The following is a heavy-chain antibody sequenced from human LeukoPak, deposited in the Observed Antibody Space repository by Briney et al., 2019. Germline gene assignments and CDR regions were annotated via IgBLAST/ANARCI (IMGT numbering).Heavy chain of an antibody. D-gene: IGHD5-12*01. CDR1: GFTFSSYA. J-gene: IGHJ3*02. V-gene: IGHV3-23*01. CDR3: ARDSSGYWYAFDI. CDR2: ITNSEGRT. Sequence: GSVRLSCAASGFTFSSYAMSWVRQAPGKGLEWVSIITNSEGRTYYADSVKGRFTISRDNAKNTPYLQMNSLRAEDTAVYYCARDSSGYWYAFDIWGQGTMFRVPS.